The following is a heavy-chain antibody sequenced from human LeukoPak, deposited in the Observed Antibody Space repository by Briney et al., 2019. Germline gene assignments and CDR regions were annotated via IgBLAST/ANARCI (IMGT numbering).Heavy chain of an antibody. J-gene: IGHJ4*02. V-gene: IGHV1-18*01. Sequence: ASVKVSCKASGYTFTSYGISWVRQAPGQGLEWMGWISAYNGNTNYAQKLQGRVTMTTDTSTSTAYMELRSLRSDDTAVYYCASNPDYDSSGSPVDYWGQGTLVTVSS. CDR2: ISAYNGNT. D-gene: IGHD3-22*01. CDR1: GYTFTSYG. CDR3: ASNPDYDSSGSPVDY.